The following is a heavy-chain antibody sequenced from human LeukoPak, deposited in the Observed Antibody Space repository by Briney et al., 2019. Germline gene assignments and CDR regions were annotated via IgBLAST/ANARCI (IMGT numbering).Heavy chain of an antibody. J-gene: IGHJ4*02. V-gene: IGHV5-51*01. CDR1: GHRLTDNW. D-gene: IGHD3-9*01. CDR3: ARAASSYDILTGYLPGFDY. CDR2: IYPGDSDT. Sequence: GESLKISCQGSGHRLTDNWLGWVRQMPGKGLEWMGFIYPGDSDTRYSPSFQGQVTISADKSISTAYLQWSSLKASDTAMYYCARAASSYDILTGYLPGFDYWGQGTLVTVSS.